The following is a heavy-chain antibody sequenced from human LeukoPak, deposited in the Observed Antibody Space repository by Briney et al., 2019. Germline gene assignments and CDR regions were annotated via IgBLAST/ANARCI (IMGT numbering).Heavy chain of an antibody. CDR1: GGSFSGYY. CDR3: AREGSSGLFYFDY. D-gene: IGHD6-19*01. CDR2: INHSGST. J-gene: IGHJ4*01. Sequence: KSSETLSLTCAVYGGSFSGYYWSWIRKPPGKRLEWIGEINHSGSTNYNPSLKSRVTLSVDTSKNQFSLKLSTGTAADTAVYYCAREGSSGLFYFDYLGQGTLVTVSS. V-gene: IGHV4-34*01.